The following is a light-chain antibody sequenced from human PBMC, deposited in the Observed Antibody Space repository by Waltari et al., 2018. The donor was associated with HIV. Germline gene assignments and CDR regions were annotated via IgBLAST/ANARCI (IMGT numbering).Light chain of an antibody. CDR1: NSDVGGYNF. CDR2: EVT. J-gene: IGLJ3*02. Sequence: QSALTQPASVSGSPGQSITISCTGTNSDVGGYNFVSCYQQHPGKAPKLMIYEVTNRPSGLSNRFSGSKSGNTASLTISGLQAEDEADYYCTSYTSNNTLMFGGGTKVTVL. V-gene: IGLV2-14*01. CDR3: TSYTSNNTLM.